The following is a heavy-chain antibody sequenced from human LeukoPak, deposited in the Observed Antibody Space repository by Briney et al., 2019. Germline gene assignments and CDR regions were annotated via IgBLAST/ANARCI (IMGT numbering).Heavy chain of an antibody. CDR1: GGSISSYY. V-gene: IGHV4-59*08. CDR3: ARRTVAGTWFDY. Sequence: SETLSLTCTVSGGSISSYYWSWIRQPPGKGLEWIGYIYYSGGTNYNPSLKSRVTISVDTSKNQCSLKLSSVTAADTAVYYCARRTVAGTWFDYWGQGTLVTVSS. CDR2: IYYSGGT. J-gene: IGHJ4*02. D-gene: IGHD6-19*01.